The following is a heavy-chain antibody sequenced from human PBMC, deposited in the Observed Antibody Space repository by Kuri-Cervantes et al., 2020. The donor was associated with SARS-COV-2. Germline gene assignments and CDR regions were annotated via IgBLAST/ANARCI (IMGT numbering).Heavy chain of an antibody. CDR1: GFTFSSYW. D-gene: IGHD2-2*01. V-gene: IGHV3-74*01. CDR3: ARDRLRYCSSTSCYGWFDP. Sequence: GESLKISCAASGFTFSSYWTHWVRQAPGKGLVWVSRINSDGSSTSYADSVKGRFTISRDNAKNTLYLQMNSLRAEDTAVYYCARDRLRYCSSTSCYGWFDPWGQGTLVTVSP. J-gene: IGHJ5*02. CDR2: INSDGSST.